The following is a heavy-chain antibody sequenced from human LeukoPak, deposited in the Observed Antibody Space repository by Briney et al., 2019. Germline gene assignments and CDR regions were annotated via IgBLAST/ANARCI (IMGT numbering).Heavy chain of an antibody. V-gene: IGHV3-23*01. CDR3: ARDSSKAAAGQNWFDP. CDR1: GFTFSSYG. D-gene: IGHD6-13*01. CDR2: ISGSGGST. Sequence: AGGSLRLSCAASGFTFSSYGMSWVRQAPGKGLEWVSAISGSGGSTYYADSVKGRFTISRDNSKNTLYLQMNSLRAEDTAVYYCARDSSKAAAGQNWFDPWGQGTLVTVSS. J-gene: IGHJ5*02.